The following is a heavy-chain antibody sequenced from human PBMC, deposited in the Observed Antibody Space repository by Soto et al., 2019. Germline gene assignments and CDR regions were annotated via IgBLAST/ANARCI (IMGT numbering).Heavy chain of an antibody. CDR1: GYTFTNYD. CDR2: MNPDSGNT. Sequence: QVQLVQSGAEVKKPGASVKVSCKASGYTFTNYDIHWVRQATGQGLEWMGWMNPDSGNTGQSKQFQGRVTMTRDTAISTAYMEMSSLRCEDTAVYYCARGRFRRTWFDPWGQGTLVTVSS. V-gene: IGHV1-8*01. CDR3: ARGRFRRTWFDP. J-gene: IGHJ5*02. D-gene: IGHD3-16*01.